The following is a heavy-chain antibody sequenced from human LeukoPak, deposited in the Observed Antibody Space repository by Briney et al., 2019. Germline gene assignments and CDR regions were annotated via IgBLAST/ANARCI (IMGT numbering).Heavy chain of an antibody. CDR1: GGSISSYY. CDR3: ARQRGAANGDAFDI. Sequence: PSETLSLTCTVSGGSISSYYWSWIRQPAGKGLEWIGRIYTSGSTNYNPSLKSRVTMSVDTSKNQFSLKLGSVTAADTAVYYCARQRGAANGDAFDIWGQGTMVTVSS. J-gene: IGHJ3*02. V-gene: IGHV4-4*07. D-gene: IGHD2-15*01. CDR2: IYTSGST.